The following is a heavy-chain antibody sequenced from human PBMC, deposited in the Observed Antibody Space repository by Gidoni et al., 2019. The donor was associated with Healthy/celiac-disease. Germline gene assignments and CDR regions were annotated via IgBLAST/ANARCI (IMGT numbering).Heavy chain of an antibody. J-gene: IGHJ4*02. Sequence: QVQLQQWGAALLKPSETLSLTCALYGGSFSGYYWSWIRQPPGKGLEWIGEINHSGSTNSNTSLKSRVTISVDTSKNQFSLKLSSVTAADPAVYYCARVPRLYSSGLYYYFDYWGQGTLVTVSS. V-gene: IGHV4-34*01. CDR1: GGSFSGYY. D-gene: IGHD6-19*01. CDR3: ARVPRLYSSGLYYYFDY. CDR2: INHSGST.